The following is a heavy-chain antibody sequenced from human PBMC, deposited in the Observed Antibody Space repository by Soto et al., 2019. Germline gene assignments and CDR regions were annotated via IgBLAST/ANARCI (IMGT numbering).Heavy chain of an antibody. D-gene: IGHD6-19*01. CDR3: ASDSSGWSYYYGMDV. CDR1: GYTFTSYY. J-gene: IGHJ6*02. CDR2: INPSGGST. V-gene: IGHV1-46*03. Sequence: QVQLVQSGAEVKKPGASVKVSCKASGYTFTSYYMHWVRQAPGQGLEWMGIINPSGGSTSYAQKFQGRVTMTRDTSTSTVYMELSSLRSEDTAVYYCASDSSGWSYYYGMDVWGQGTTVTVSS.